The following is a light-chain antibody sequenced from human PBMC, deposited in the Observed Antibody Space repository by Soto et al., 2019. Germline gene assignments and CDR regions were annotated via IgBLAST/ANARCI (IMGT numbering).Light chain of an antibody. Sequence: DIQMTQSPSTLSASVGDRITITCRASHTITRLAWYQQKPGKAPKLLIFDSSRLQSGVPSRFSGSGSGTEFTLTVSSLQPDDFATYSCQLYTSDSRTFGQGTKVDIK. V-gene: IGKV1-5*01. CDR3: QLYTSDSRT. CDR1: HTITR. CDR2: DSS. J-gene: IGKJ1*01.